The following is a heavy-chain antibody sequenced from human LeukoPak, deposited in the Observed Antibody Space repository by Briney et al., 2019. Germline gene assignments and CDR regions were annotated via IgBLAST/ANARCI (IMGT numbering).Heavy chain of an antibody. CDR1: GGSITSYY. CDR3: ARQLGYCSSTSCYADKVDY. D-gene: IGHD2-2*01. V-gene: IGHV4-59*08. CDR2: IYYSGST. Sequence: SETLSLTCTVSGGSITSYYWSWIRQPPGKGLEWIGYIYYSGSTNYNPSLKSRVTISVDTSKNQFSLKLSSVTAADTAVYYCARQLGYCSSTSCYADKVDYWGQGTLVTVSS. J-gene: IGHJ4*02.